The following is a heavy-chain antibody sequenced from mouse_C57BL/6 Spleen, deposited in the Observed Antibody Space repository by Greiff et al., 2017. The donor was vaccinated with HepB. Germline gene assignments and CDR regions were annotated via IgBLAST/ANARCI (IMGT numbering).Heavy chain of an antibody. D-gene: IGHD2-2*01. J-gene: IGHJ2*01. CDR3: GLWLRDY. CDR2: INPNNGGT. CDR1: GYTFTDYY. Sequence: VQLQQSGPELVKPGASVKISCKASGYTFTDYYMNWVKQSHGKSLEWIGDINPNNGGTSYNQKFKGKATLTVDKSSSTAYMELRSLTSEDSAVYYCGLWLRDYWGQGTTLTVSS. V-gene: IGHV1-26*01.